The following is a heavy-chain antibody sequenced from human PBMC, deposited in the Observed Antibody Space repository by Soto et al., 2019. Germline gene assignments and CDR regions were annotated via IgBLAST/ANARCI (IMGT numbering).Heavy chain of an antibody. D-gene: IGHD3-9*01. CDR2: VSYDGNNK. Sequence: QVQLVESGGGVVQSGRSLRLSCAASGFTFSNYGMRWVRQAPGKGLEWVAFVSYDGNNKYYADSVKGRFTISRDNSKNTLYLQMNGLRAEDTAVFYCAKQLRNFDWDDAFDIWGQGTTVTVSS. V-gene: IGHV3-30*18. CDR3: AKQLRNFDWDDAFDI. J-gene: IGHJ3*02. CDR1: GFTFSNYG.